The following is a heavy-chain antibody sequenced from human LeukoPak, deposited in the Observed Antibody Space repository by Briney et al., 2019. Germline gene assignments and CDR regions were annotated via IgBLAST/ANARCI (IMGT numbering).Heavy chain of an antibody. Sequence: GGSLRLSCAASGFTFSSYAMSWVRQAPGKGLEWVSAISGSGGSTYYADSVKGRFTISRDNSKNTLYLQMNSLRAEDTAVYYCAKDRPINYYDSSGYYPGSAFDIWGQGTMVTVSS. CDR1: GFTFSSYA. J-gene: IGHJ3*02. CDR3: AKDRPINYYDSSGYYPGSAFDI. V-gene: IGHV3-23*01. CDR2: ISGSGGST. D-gene: IGHD3-22*01.